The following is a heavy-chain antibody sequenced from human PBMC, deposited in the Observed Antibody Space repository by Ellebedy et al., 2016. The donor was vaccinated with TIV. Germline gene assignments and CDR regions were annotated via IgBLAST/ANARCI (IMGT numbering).Heavy chain of an antibody. CDR1: GGTFSSYA. D-gene: IGHD6-19*01. Sequence: ASVKVSCKASGGTFSSYAISWVRQAPGQGLEGMGIINPSGCSTSYAQKFQGRVTMTRDTSTSTVYMELSSLRSEDTAVYYCARSAGWEYSSGHSTTDWFDPWGQGTLVTVSS. CDR3: ARSAGWEYSSGHSTTDWFDP. J-gene: IGHJ5*02. CDR2: INPSGCST. V-gene: IGHV1-46*01.